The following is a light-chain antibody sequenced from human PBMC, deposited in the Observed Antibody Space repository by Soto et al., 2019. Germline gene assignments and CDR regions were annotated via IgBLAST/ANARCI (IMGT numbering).Light chain of an antibody. V-gene: IGLV2-14*01. CDR1: SSDVGAFNY. J-gene: IGLJ1*01. CDR3: SSYTSLSTLV. CDR2: EVT. Sequence: QSVLTRPASVSGSPGQSITISCSGTSSDVGAFNYVSWYQHHPGKAPKLLIYEVTNRPSGVSNRFSGSKSGNTASLTISGLHAEDEADYYCSSYTSLSTLVFGTGTKVTVL.